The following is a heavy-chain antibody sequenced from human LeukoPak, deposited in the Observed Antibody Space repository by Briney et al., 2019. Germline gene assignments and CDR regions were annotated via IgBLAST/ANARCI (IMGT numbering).Heavy chain of an antibody. CDR1: GYTFTSYD. D-gene: IGHD5-18*01. V-gene: IGHV1-8*02. CDR3: ATPGYSYGYDY. CDR2: MNPNSGNT. Sequence: ASVKVSCKASGYTFTSYDVNWVRQATGQGLEWMGWMNPNSGNTGYAQKFQGRVTMTEDTSTDTAYMELSSLRSEDTAVYYCATPGYSYGYDYWGQGTLVTVSS. J-gene: IGHJ4*02.